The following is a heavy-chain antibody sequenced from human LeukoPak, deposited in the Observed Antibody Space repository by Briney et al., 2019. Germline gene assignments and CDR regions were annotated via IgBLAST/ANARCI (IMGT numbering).Heavy chain of an antibody. CDR3: AKDWKYNWNYVDSSY. D-gene: IGHD1-7*01. J-gene: IGHJ4*02. Sequence: GGSLRLSCAASEFTFSSYGMHWVRQAPGKGLEWVAFIRYDGSNKYYADSVKGRFTISRDNSKNTLYLQMNSLRAEDTAVYYCAKDWKYNWNYVDSSYWGQGTLVTVSS. CDR1: EFTFSSYG. V-gene: IGHV3-30*02. CDR2: IRYDGSNK.